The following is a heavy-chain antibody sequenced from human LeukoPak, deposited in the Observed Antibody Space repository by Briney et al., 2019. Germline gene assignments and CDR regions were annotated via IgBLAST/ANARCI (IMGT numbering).Heavy chain of an antibody. D-gene: IGHD1-26*01. CDR3: AKDAHWELLANFDN. CDR1: GFTFSSYW. J-gene: IGHJ4*02. Sequence: GGSLRLSCAASGFTFSSYWMSWVRQAPGKGLEWVANIKQDGSEKFYVDSVKGRFTISRDNAKNSLYLQMNSLRAEDTALYYCAKDAHWELLANFDNWGQGTLVTVSS. CDR2: IKQDGSEK. V-gene: IGHV3-7*03.